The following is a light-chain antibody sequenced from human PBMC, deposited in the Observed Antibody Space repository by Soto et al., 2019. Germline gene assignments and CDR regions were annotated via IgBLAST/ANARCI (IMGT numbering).Light chain of an antibody. J-gene: IGKJ1*01. CDR3: QQYGSSGT. V-gene: IGKV3-20*01. Sequence: EIVMTQSPATLSVSPGGRATLSCRASQSVSNNYLAWYQQNPGQAPRLLIYGASNRATGIPDRFSGSGSGTDFTLTISRLEPEDFAVYYCQQYGSSGTFGQGTKVDIK. CDR2: GAS. CDR1: QSVSNNY.